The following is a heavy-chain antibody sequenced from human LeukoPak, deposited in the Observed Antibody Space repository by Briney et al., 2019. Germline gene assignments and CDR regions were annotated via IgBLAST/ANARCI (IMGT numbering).Heavy chain of an antibody. CDR3: AKSPCNERGYFDY. J-gene: IGHJ4*02. CDR1: GFTFSSYA. CDR2: ISYDGSNK. Sequence: PGRSLRLSCAASGFTFSSYAMHWVRQAPGKGLEWVAVISYDGSNKYYADSVKGRFTISRDNSKNTLYLQMNSLRAEDTAVYYCAKSPCNERGYFDYWGQGTLVTVSS. V-gene: IGHV3-30-3*02. D-gene: IGHD1-1*01.